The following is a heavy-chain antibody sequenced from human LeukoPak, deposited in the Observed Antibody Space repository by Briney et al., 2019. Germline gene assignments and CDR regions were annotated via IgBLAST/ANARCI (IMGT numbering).Heavy chain of an antibody. Sequence: PSETLSLTCAVSGDSISGSNWWNWVRQPPGKGLEWIGEIYHSGSTNYNPSLKSRVTISVDTSKNQFSLKLSSVTAADTAVYYCARQGVPWAFDIWGQGTMVTVSS. J-gene: IGHJ3*02. CDR3: ARQGVPWAFDI. CDR2: IYHSGST. CDR1: GDSISGSNW. D-gene: IGHD2-8*01. V-gene: IGHV4-4*02.